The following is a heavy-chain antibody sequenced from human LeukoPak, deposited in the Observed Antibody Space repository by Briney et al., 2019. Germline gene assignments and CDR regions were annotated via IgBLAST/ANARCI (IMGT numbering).Heavy chain of an antibody. CDR1: GYTFTSYD. V-gene: IGHV1-8*01. D-gene: IGHD6-13*01. J-gene: IGHJ4*02. Sequence: ASVKVSCKASGYTFTSYDINWVRQATGQGLEWMGWMNPNSGNTGYAKKFQGRVTMTRNTATSTAYMELSSLRSEDTAVYYCARGYVAAAGPAPRLLDYWGQGTLVTVSS. CDR3: ARGYVAAAGPAPRLLDY. CDR2: MNPNSGNT.